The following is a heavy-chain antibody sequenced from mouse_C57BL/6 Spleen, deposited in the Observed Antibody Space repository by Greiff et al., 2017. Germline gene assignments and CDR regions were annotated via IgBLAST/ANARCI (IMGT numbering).Heavy chain of an antibody. D-gene: IGHD1-1*01. CDR2: ILPGSGST. Sequence: VQLQQSGAELMKPGASVKLSCKATGYTFTGYWIEWVKQRPGHGLEWIGEILPGSGSTNYNEKFKGKATFTADTSSNTAYMQLSSRTTEDSAIYYCASYYGSSYPGAYWGQGTLVTVSA. CDR1: GYTFTGYW. J-gene: IGHJ3*01. V-gene: IGHV1-9*01. CDR3: ASYYGSSYPGAY.